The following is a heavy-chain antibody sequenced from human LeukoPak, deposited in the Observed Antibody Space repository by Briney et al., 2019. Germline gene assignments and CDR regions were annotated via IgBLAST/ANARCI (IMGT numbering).Heavy chain of an antibody. J-gene: IGHJ4*02. V-gene: IGHV3-15*05. D-gene: IGHD3-10*01. Sequence: GGSLRLSCAASGFSFTNARMSWVRQAPGKGLEWVGRIKSKTDGGTIDYAAPVKGRFTISRDDSKNTLFLQMNSLKIEDTAVYYCTTVTLRPVGLWGQGTLVTVSS. CDR1: GFSFTNAR. CDR3: TTVTLRPVGL. CDR2: IKSKTDGGTI.